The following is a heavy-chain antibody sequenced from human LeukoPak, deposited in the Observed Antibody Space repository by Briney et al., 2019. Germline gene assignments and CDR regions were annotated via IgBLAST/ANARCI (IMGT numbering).Heavy chain of an antibody. CDR2: ISYDGSNN. CDR1: GFTFNSYA. V-gene: IGHV3-30*04. CDR3: ARGEDGFWSGYVEH. D-gene: IGHD3-3*01. J-gene: IGHJ1*01. Sequence: PGRSLRLSCAASGFTFNSYALHWVRQAPGKGLEWVAVISYDGSNNYYGESVKGRFTISRDNSKNMVYLQMNSLRPEDTAVYDCARGEDGFWSGYVEHWGQGTLVTVSS.